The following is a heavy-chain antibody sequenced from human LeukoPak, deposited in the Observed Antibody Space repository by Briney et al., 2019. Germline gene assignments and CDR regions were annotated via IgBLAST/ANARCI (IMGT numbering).Heavy chain of an antibody. CDR1: GYTFTSYD. V-gene: IGHV1-8*01. Sequence: ASVKVSCKASGYTFTSYDINWVRQAPGQGLEWMGWMNPNSGNTGYAQKFQGRVTMTRNTSISTAYMELSSLRSEDTAVYYCARGVVRGVMYYMDVWGKGTTVTISS. CDR2: MNPNSGNT. CDR3: ARGVVRGVMYYMDV. D-gene: IGHD3-10*01. J-gene: IGHJ6*03.